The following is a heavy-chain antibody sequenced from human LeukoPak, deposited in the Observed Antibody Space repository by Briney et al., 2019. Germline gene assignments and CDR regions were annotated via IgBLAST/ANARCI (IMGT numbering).Heavy chain of an antibody. D-gene: IGHD3-10*01. CDR3: AKDMVRGVTPLDY. V-gene: IGHV3-33*06. CDR1: GFTFDDYG. CDR2: IWYDGSNK. Sequence: GGSLRLTCAASGFTFDDYGMSWVRQAPGKGLEWVAVIWYDGSNKYYADSVKGRFTISRDNSKNTLYLQMNSLRAEDTAVYYCAKDMVRGVTPLDYWGQGTLVTVSS. J-gene: IGHJ4*02.